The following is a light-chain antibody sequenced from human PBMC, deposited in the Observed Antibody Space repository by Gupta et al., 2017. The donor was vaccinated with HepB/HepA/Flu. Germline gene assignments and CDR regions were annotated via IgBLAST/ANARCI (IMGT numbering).Light chain of an antibody. CDR2: DVT. Sequence: SALTQPASVSGSPGQSITISCTGTSSDVGNFNLVSWYQQDPGKAPKLIIYDVTKRPSGVASRFSGSKSDNTASLTISGLLPEDEADYYCCSYAGGGTYVFRTGTKVTVL. J-gene: IGLJ1*01. CDR1: SSDVGNFNL. V-gene: IGLV2-23*02. CDR3: CSYAGGGTYV.